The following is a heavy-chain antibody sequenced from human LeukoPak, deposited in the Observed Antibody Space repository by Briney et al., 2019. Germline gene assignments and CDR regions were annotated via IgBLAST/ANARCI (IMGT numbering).Heavy chain of an antibody. D-gene: IGHD2-15*01. Sequence: SETLSLTCAVYGGSFSGYYWSWIRQPPGKGLEWIGYIYYSGSTNYNPSLKSRVTISVDTSKNQFSLKLSSVTAADTAVYYCARFYKGGSLDYWGQGTLVTVSS. CDR3: ARFYKGGSLDY. V-gene: IGHV4-59*01. J-gene: IGHJ4*02. CDR1: GGSFSGYY. CDR2: IYYSGST.